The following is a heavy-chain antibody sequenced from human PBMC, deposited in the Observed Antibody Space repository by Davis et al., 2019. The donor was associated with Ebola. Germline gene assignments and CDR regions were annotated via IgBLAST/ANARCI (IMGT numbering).Heavy chain of an antibody. V-gene: IGHV1-2*02. CDR1: GYTFSGYY. CDR3: ARDSGGNSDDWFDP. Sequence: ASVKVSCKASGYTFSGYYMHWVRQAPGQGLEWMGWINPKSGGTNYAQKFQGRVTMTRDTSISTAYMDLSRLRSDDTAVYYCARDSGGNSDDWFDPWGQGTLVTVSS. CDR2: INPKSGGT. J-gene: IGHJ5*02. D-gene: IGHD2-15*01.